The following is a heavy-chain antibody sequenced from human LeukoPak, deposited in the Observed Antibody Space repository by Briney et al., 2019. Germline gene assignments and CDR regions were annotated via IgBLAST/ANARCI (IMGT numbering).Heavy chain of an antibody. V-gene: IGHV4-61*01. CDR2: IYYSGST. CDR1: GYSISSGYY. J-gene: IGHJ5*02. D-gene: IGHD4/OR15-4a*01. Sequence: SETLSLTCTVSGYSISSGYYWGWIRQPPGKGLEWIGYIYYSGSTNYNPSLKSRVTISVDTSKNQFSLKLSSVTAADTAVYYCARGRLCSVDGVWCYLPSRRFDPWGQGTLVTVSS. CDR3: ARGRLCSVDGVWCYLPSRRFDP.